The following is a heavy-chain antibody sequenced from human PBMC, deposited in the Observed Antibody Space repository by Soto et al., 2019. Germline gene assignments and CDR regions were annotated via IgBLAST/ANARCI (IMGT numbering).Heavy chain of an antibody. CDR2: IRQDESEK. V-gene: IGHV3-7*03. CDR1: GFTFTDYW. J-gene: IGHJ4*02. CDR3: ARDKFIGSYYIRGVTYIFDS. D-gene: IGHD3-10*02. Sequence: EVQLVESGGGLVQPGGSLRLSCAASGFTFTDYWMSWVRQAPGKGLEWVANIRQDESEKNYVDSVKGRFTISRDNAKNSLYLQMNSLRAEDTAVYYCARDKFIGSYYIRGVTYIFDSWGQGTQVTVSS.